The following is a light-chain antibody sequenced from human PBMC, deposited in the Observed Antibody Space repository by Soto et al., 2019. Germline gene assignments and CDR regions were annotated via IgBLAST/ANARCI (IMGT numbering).Light chain of an antibody. J-gene: IGLJ1*01. V-gene: IGLV2-14*01. CDR2: EVS. CDR1: SSDVGGYNY. Sequence: QSALTQPASVSGSPGQSITISCTGTSSDVGGYNYVSWYQQHPDKAPKLMIYEVSNRPSGVSDRFSGSKSGNTASLTISGLQAEDEADYYCSSYTSSSTRGVFGTGTKVTVL. CDR3: SSYTSSSTRGV.